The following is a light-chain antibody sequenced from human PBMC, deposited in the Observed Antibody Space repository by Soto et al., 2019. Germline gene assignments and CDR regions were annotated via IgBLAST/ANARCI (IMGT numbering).Light chain of an antibody. Sequence: QSALTQPASVSGSPGQSITISCTGTSRDVGSYGLVSWYQQHPGKAPKLMIYEGTKRPSGISNRFSSSKSDNTASLIISGLQAEDEADYYCCSYAGSNTFVFGTATKLTVL. CDR1: SRDVGSYGL. J-gene: IGLJ1*01. V-gene: IGLV2-23*01. CDR2: EGT. CDR3: CSYAGSNTFV.